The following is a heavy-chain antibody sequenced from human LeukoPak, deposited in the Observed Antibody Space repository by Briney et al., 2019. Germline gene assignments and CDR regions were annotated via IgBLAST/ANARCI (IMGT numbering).Heavy chain of an antibody. CDR3: ARVRYSGYVAIDY. Sequence: PGGSLRLSCAASGFTFSDYYMSWIRQAPGKGLEWVSYISSSGSTIYYADSVKGRFTISRDNAKNSLYLQMNSLRAEDTAVYYCARVRYSGYVAIDYWGQGTLVTVSS. V-gene: IGHV3-11*01. CDR1: GFTFSDYY. D-gene: IGHD5-12*01. CDR2: ISSSGSTI. J-gene: IGHJ4*02.